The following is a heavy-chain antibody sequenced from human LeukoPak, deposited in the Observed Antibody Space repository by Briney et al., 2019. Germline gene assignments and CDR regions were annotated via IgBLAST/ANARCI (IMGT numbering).Heavy chain of an antibody. CDR3: ARKGASSSWYVDYYYGMDV. CDR1: GGSISSYY. CDR2: IYYSGST. V-gene: IGHV4-59*01. D-gene: IGHD6-13*01. Sequence: SETLSLTCTVSGGSISSYYWSWIRQPPGKGLEWIGYIYYSGSTNYNPSLKSRVTISVDTSKSQFSLKLSSVTAADTAVYYCARKGASSSWYVDYYYGMDVWGQGTTVTVSS. J-gene: IGHJ6*02.